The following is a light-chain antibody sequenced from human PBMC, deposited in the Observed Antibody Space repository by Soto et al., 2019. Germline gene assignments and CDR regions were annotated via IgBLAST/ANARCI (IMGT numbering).Light chain of an antibody. J-gene: IGKJ1*01. CDR2: GAS. Sequence: EIVLAQSPGTLSLSPGERATLSCRASQSVTNSFLAWYQQKPGQAPRLLIYGASRRATGIPDRFTGSGSGTDFTLTISRLEPEDLAVYYCQQYVSSPWAFGQGTKVEI. V-gene: IGKV3-20*01. CDR1: QSVTNSF. CDR3: QQYVSSPWA.